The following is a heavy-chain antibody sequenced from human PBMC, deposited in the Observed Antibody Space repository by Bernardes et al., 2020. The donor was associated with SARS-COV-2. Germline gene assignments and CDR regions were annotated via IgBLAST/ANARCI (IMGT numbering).Heavy chain of an antibody. J-gene: IGHJ3*02. CDR2: SRNKPNSYTT. CDR1: GFTLSDRY. Sequence: GGSLRLSCAASGFTLSDRYIDWVRQAPGKGLEWVGRSRNKPNSYTTEYAASVKGRFTISRDESEKSLYLQMNSLKTEDTAVYYCAGVVIYSAAGGHWNDAFDIWGQGTMVTVSS. CDR3: AGVVIYSAAGGHWNDAFDI. D-gene: IGHD1-1*01. V-gene: IGHV3-72*01.